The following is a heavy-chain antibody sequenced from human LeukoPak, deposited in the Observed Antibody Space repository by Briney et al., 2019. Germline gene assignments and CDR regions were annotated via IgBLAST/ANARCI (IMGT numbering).Heavy chain of an antibody. V-gene: IGHV3-11*03. J-gene: IGHJ4*02. D-gene: IGHD2-21*02. Sequence: PGGSLRLSCEASGFTLSVYYMSWFRQAPGKGLEWIGYISSTGSSTTYADSVRGRFTISGDNAKSLLFLQMDSLRAEDTAVYCARKLGGAQCGGDCFFDHWGQGTLVAVSS. CDR3: ARKLGGAQCGGDCFFDH. CDR1: GFTLSVYY. CDR2: ISSTGSST.